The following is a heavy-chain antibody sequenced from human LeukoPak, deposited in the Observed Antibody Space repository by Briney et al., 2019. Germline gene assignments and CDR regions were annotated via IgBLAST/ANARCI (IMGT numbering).Heavy chain of an antibody. J-gene: IGHJ3*02. CDR2: IYTDGTTK. CDR1: GFAFSSYW. D-gene: IGHD2-21*02. CDR3: ASLVVTDDWAFDI. V-gene: IGHV3-74*01. Sequence: GGSLRLSCAASGFAFSSYWMHWIRQAPGKGLVWVSAIYTDGTTKRYADSVKGRFTISRDNAKSTLYLQMNSLSVEDTAVYYCASLVVTDDWAFDIWGQGTMVTVSS.